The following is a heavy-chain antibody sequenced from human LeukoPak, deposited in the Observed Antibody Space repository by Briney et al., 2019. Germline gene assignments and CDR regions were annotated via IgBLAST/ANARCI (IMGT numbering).Heavy chain of an antibody. CDR3: TKGGNYAPLDY. D-gene: IGHD1-7*01. J-gene: IGHJ4*02. CDR1: EFTFSRSA. CDR2: ISTSGGDT. V-gene: IGHV3-23*01. Sequence: GGSLGLYCAASEFTFSRSAMTWVRQAPGKGLEWLSAISTSGGDTIYTDSVKGRFTISRDNSKNTMYLQMNTLRADGTATYYCTKGGNYAPLDYWGQGTLVTVSS.